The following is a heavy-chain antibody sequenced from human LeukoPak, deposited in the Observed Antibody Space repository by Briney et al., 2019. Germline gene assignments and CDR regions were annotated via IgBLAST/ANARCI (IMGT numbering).Heavy chain of an antibody. J-gene: IGHJ5*02. Sequence: KPSETLSLTCTVSGGSISSSSYSWGWIRQPPGKGLEWIGSIYYSGSTYYNPSLKSRVTISVDTSKNQFSLKLSSVTAADTAVYYCARGAGWFDPWGQGTLVTVSS. CDR3: ARGAGWFDP. CDR2: IYYSGST. CDR1: GGSISSSSYS. V-gene: IGHV4-39*07.